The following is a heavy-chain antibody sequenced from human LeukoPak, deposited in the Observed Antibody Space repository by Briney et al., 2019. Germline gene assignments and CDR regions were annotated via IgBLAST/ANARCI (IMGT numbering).Heavy chain of an antibody. Sequence: ASVKVSCKASGYTFTSYDINWVRQATGQGLEWMGWMNPNSGNTGYAQKFQGRVTMTRNTSISTAYMELSSLRSEDTAVYYCARRPAEWLVSGKILNKGLYYYYYYMDVWGKGTTVTVSS. CDR3: ARRPAEWLVSGKILNKGLYYYYYYMDV. CDR2: MNPNSGNT. J-gene: IGHJ6*03. D-gene: IGHD6-19*01. CDR1: GYTFTSYD. V-gene: IGHV1-8*01.